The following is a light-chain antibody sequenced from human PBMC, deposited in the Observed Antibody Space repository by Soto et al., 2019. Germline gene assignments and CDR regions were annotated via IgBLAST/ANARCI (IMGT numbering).Light chain of an antibody. CDR1: SSDVGRYNY. J-gene: IGLJ1*01. CDR2: DVS. V-gene: IGLV2-14*01. Sequence: SVLTQPASVSGSPGQSITISCTGTSSDVGRYNYVSWYQQHPGKAPKLMIYDVSNRPSGVSNRSSGSKSANTASLTISGLQAEDEADYYCSSHTSSSTSYVFGTGTKVTVL. CDR3: SSHTSSSTSYV.